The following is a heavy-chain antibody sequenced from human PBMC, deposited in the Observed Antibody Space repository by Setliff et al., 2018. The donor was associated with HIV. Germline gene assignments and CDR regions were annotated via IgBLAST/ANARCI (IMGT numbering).Heavy chain of an antibody. CDR3: AREFSSSSFDQ. CDR2: INHSANT. J-gene: IGHJ4*02. CDR1: GGSFSGNY. Sequence: PSETLSLTCAVYGGSFSGNYWNWIRQPPGKGLEWIGEINHSANTNYSPSLKSRVTISVDTSKNQFSLKLNSVTAADTAVYYCAREFSSSSFDQWGQGTLVTVSS. V-gene: IGHV4-34*01. D-gene: IGHD6-6*01.